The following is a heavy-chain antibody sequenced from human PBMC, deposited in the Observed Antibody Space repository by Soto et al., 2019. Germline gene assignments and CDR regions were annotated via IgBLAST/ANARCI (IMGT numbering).Heavy chain of an antibody. J-gene: IGHJ4*02. CDR1: GGTFSSYT. CDR2: IIPILGIA. V-gene: IGHV1-69*02. Sequence: QVQLVQSGAEVQKPGSSVKVSCKASGGTFSSYTISWVRQAPGQGLEWMGRIIPILGIANYAQKFQGRVTITADKSTSTAYMELSSLRSEDTAVYYCAEEGYYGSGSYYNPTFDYWGQGTLVTVSS. CDR3: AEEGYYGSGSYYNPTFDY. D-gene: IGHD3-10*01.